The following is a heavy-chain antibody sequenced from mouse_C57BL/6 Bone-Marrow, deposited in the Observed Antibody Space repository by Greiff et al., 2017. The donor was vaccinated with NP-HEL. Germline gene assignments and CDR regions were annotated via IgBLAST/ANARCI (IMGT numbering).Heavy chain of an antibody. CDR2: IDPENGGT. D-gene: IGHD1-1*01. J-gene: IGHJ2*01. CDR3: TSTGSGIFIDF. V-gene: IGHV14-4*01. Sequence: EVQLQQSGAELVRPGASVKLSCTASGFNIKDDYMHWVKQRPEQGLEWIGWIDPENGGTDYASKFQGKATITADTSSNTAYLQLSSLTSEDTAVYYCTSTGSGIFIDFWGQGTTLTVSS. CDR1: GFNIKDDY.